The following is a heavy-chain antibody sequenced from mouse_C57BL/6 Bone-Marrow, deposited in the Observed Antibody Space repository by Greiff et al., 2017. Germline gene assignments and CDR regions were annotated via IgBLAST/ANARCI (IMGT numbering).Heavy chain of an antibody. V-gene: IGHV2-9-1*01. Sequence: QVQLKQSGPGLVAPSQSLSITCTVSGFSLTSYAISWVRQPPGKGLEWLGVIWTGGGTNYYSALKSRLSICTDNPKSQVFLKMNSLQTDDTARYYCARNAPFGNYGSSLYAMDYWGQGTTVTVSS. CDR2: IWTGGGT. CDR3: ARNAPFGNYGSSLYAMDY. J-gene: IGHJ4*01. CDR1: GFSLTSYA. D-gene: IGHD1-1*01.